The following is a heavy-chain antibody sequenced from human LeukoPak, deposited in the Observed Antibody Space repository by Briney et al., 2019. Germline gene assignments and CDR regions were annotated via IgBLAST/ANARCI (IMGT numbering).Heavy chain of an antibody. CDR3: VKDLPNGGS. CDR2: ISSNGGST. CDR1: GFTFSSYA. V-gene: IGHV3-64D*06. D-gene: IGHD3-16*01. J-gene: IGHJ4*02. Sequence: HSGGSLRLSCSASGFTFSSYAMHWVRQAPGKGLGYVSAISSNGGSTYYADSVKGRFTISRDNSKNTLYLQMSSLRAEDTAVYYCVKDLPNGGSWGQGTLVTVSS.